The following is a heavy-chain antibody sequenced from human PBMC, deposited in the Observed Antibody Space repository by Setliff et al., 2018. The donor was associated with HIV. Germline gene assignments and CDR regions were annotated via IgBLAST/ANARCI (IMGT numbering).Heavy chain of an antibody. CDR2: SRNKANG. J-gene: IGHJ4*02. Sequence: GALRLSCAASGFTFSDHYMDWVRQAPGKGLEWVARSRNKANGFTISRDDAKNSLYLEMNSLRVEDTAVYYCARVGLWSHYSPDYWGQGTLVTVSS. D-gene: IGHD3-3*01. CDR1: GFTFSDHY. V-gene: IGHV3-72*01. CDR3: ARVGLWSHYSPDY.